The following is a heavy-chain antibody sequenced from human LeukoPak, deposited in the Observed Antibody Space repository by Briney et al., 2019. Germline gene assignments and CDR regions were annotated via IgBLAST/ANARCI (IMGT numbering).Heavy chain of an antibody. D-gene: IGHD4-11*01. V-gene: IGHV1-2*02. CDR1: GHTPTELS. CDR3: ARDAIVRDYSNSDY. Sequence: GASVKVSCKISGHTPTELSIHWVRQAPGQGLERMGWINPNSGGTNYAQKFQGRVTMTRDTSISTAYMELSRLTSDDTAVYYCARDAIVRDYSNSDYWGQGTLVTVSS. CDR2: INPNSGGT. J-gene: IGHJ4*02.